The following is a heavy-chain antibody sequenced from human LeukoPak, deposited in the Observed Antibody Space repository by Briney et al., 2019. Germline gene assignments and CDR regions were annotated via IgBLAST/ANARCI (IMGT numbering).Heavy chain of an antibody. J-gene: IGHJ5*02. CDR2: IYSGGST. Sequence: PGGSRGPSFAAPGFTVINNYMSWVRRPAGKGLEWVALIYSGGSTYYADSVKGRFTISRDNSKNTLHLQMNSLRAEDTAVYYCVRNSGELGAWGQGTLVTVSS. D-gene: IGHD2-21*01. CDR3: VRNSGELGA. V-gene: IGHV3-53*01. CDR1: GFTVINNY.